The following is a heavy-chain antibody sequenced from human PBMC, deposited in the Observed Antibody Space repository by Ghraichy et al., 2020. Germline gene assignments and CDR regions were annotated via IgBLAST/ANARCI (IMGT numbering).Heavy chain of an antibody. J-gene: IGHJ6*02. CDR2: INDSGSA. V-gene: IGHV4-34*01. CDR1: GDSFSGFY. CDR3: ARGRGSSYYYYGMDV. D-gene: IGHD3-10*01. Sequence: SQTLSLTCAVYGDSFSGFYWSWIRQPPGKGLEWIGEINDSGSAYYKPSFESRVTISVDKSKNQFSLRLRSVTAADTGVYYCARGRGSSYYYYGMDVWGQGNTVTVSS.